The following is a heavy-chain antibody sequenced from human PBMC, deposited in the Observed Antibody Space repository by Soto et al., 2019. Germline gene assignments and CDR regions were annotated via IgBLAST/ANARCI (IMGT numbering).Heavy chain of an antibody. Sequence: QVQLVQSGAEVKKPGSSVKVSCKASGGTFSSYTISWVRQAPGQGLEWMGRIIPILGIANYAQKFQGRVTIAADKARRTGDMEVSSLRSEGTAVYYCARFWGSGWDLWGRGTLVTVSS. CDR3: ARFWGSGWDL. CDR1: GGTFSSYT. J-gene: IGHJ2*01. CDR2: IIPILGIA. V-gene: IGHV1-69*02. D-gene: IGHD6-19*01.